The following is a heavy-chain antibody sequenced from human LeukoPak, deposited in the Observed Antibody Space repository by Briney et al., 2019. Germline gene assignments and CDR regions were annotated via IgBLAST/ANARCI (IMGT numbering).Heavy chain of an antibody. J-gene: IGHJ4*02. CDR2: IHHSGST. V-gene: IGHV4-38-2*02. Sequence: SETPSLTCTVSGYSISSDYYWGWIRQPPGKGLEWIGSIHHSGSTYYNPSLKSRVTIFVDTSKNQFSLKLSSVTAADTAVYYCASIGELLFDYWGQGTLVTVSS. CDR1: GYSISSDYY. D-gene: IGHD3-10*01. CDR3: ASIGELLFDY.